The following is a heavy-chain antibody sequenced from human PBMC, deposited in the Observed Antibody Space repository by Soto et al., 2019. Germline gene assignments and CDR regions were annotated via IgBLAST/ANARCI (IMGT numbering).Heavy chain of an antibody. Sequence: SETLSLTCTVSGGSISSGDYYWSWIRQPPGKGLEWIGYIYYSGSTYYNPSLKSRVSISVDTSKNHFSLKLTSVTAADTAVYYCARRPAGSYYLWYFDLWGRGTLVTVSS. V-gene: IGHV4-30-4*01. D-gene: IGHD3-10*01. CDR3: ARRPAGSYYLWYFDL. CDR1: GGSISSGDYY. J-gene: IGHJ2*01. CDR2: IYYSGST.